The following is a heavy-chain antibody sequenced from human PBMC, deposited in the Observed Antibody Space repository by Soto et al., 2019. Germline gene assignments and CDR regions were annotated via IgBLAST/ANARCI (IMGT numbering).Heavy chain of an antibody. V-gene: IGHV1-18*01. CDR1: VYTFTRYG. CDR3: AREGYDILTGAPYYYYGMDV. J-gene: IGHJ6*02. Sequence: ATVTVSCRAYVYTFTRYGINRVRQAPGQGLEWMGWISAYNGNTNYAQKLQGRVTMTTDTSTSTAYMELRSLRSDDTAVYYCAREGYDILTGAPYYYYGMDVWGQGTTFTVSS. CDR2: ISAYNGNT. D-gene: IGHD3-9*01.